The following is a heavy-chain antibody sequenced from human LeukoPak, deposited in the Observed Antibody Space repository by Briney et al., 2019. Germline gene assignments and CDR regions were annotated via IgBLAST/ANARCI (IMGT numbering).Heavy chain of an antibody. V-gene: IGHV1-2*02. CDR3: ARDLALYGDPHP. J-gene: IGHJ5*02. Sequence: ASVKVSCKASGYTSTGYYIHWVRQAPGQGLEYMGWINPNTGGTNYAQKFQGRVTMTRDTSISTAYMDLSRLRSDDTAVYYCARDLALYGDPHPWGQGSLVTVSS. D-gene: IGHD4-17*01. CDR2: INPNTGGT. CDR1: GYTSTGYY.